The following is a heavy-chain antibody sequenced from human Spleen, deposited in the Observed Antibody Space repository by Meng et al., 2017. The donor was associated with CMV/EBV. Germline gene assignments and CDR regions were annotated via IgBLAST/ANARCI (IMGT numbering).Heavy chain of an antibody. J-gene: IGHJ2*01. CDR2: VSASGRSA. CDR3: AKGGMSRLYWHFAL. V-gene: IGHV3-23*01. CDR1: GFTFGSFA. D-gene: IGHD3-16*01. Sequence: GGSLRLSCAASGFTFGSFAMNWVRQAPGKGLEWVSSVSASGRSALYADSVRGRFTISRDNFKNTLYVQMNSLGAEDTAVYYCAKGGMSRLYWHFALWGRGTLVTVSS.